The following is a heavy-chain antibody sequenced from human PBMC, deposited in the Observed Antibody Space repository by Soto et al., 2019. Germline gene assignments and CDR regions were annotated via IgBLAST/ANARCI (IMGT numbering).Heavy chain of an antibody. Sequence: GGSLRLSCAASGFTFSSYGMHWVRQAPGKGLEWVAAIWYDGSNKYYADYVEGRFTISRDNSKNTLYLKMNSLRAEDTAVYYCARRGFITIFGVVDSRLDYWGQGTLVTVSS. V-gene: IGHV3-33*01. D-gene: IGHD3-3*01. CDR2: IWYDGSNK. J-gene: IGHJ4*02. CDR3: ARRGFITIFGVVDSRLDY. CDR1: GFTFSSYG.